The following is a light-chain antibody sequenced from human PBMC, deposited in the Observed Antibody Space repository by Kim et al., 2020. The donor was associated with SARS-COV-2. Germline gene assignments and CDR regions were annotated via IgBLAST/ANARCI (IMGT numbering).Light chain of an antibody. CDR2: YDS. J-gene: IGLJ1*01. CDR3: QVWDTDTDDYV. Sequence: APGQTASITCGWNNIGGHSVHWYQQKPGQAPVLVIYYDSDRPSGIPERFSGSKAATTVTLTISRVEAGDEADYYCQVWDTDTDDYVFGTGTKVTVL. V-gene: IGLV3-21*01. CDR1: NIGGHS.